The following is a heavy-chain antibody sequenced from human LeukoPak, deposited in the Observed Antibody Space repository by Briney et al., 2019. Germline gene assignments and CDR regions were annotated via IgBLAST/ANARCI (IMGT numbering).Heavy chain of an antibody. Sequence: GASVKVSCKASGGTFTNYAISWVRQAPGQGLEWMGGIIPLLGTPNYAQKFQGRVTITADESTSTAYMELSSLRSEDTAVYYCARGGYSYGGMDVWGQGTTVTVSS. J-gene: IGHJ6*02. CDR1: GGTFTNYA. D-gene: IGHD5-18*01. V-gene: IGHV1-69*19. CDR2: IIPLLGTP. CDR3: ARGGYSYGGMDV.